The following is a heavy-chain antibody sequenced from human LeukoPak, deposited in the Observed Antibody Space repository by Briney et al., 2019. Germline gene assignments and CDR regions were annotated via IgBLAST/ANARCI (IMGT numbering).Heavy chain of an antibody. CDR1: GYTFTSYY. Sequence: ASVKVSCKASGYTFTSYYIHWVRQAPGQGLEWMGIINPSGGSTSYAQKFQGRVTMTRDTSTSTVYMELSSLRSEDTAVYYCARQLHLGPHRFYSNHGSVGMDVWGQGTTVTVSS. CDR3: ARQLHLGPHRFYSNHGSVGMDV. V-gene: IGHV1-46*01. J-gene: IGHJ6*02. D-gene: IGHD4-11*01. CDR2: INPSGGST.